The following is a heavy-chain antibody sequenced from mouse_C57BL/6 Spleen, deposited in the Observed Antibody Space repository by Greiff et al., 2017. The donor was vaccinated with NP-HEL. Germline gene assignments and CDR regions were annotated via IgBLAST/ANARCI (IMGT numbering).Heavy chain of an antibody. Sequence: QVQLQQPGAELVKPGASVKLSCKASGYTFTSYWMQWVKQRPGQGLEWIGEIDPSDSYTNYNQKFKGKATLTVDTSSSTAYMQLSSLTSEDSAVYYCARPGGSSSPFAYWGQGTLVTVSA. D-gene: IGHD1-1*01. CDR1: GYTFTSYW. J-gene: IGHJ3*01. V-gene: IGHV1-50*01. CDR2: IDPSDSYT. CDR3: ARPGGSSSPFAY.